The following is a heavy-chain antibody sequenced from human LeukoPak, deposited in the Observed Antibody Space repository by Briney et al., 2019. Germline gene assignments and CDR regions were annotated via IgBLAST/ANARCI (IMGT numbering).Heavy chain of an antibody. V-gene: IGHV4-39*01. CDR1: GGSISSSGLD. Sequence: SETLSLTCTVSGGSISSSGLDWGWIRQPPGKVLEWFGSIYYSGGTNYNPYRKRRVTISVDTSKSLYSMRLSSVSAADTAVYYCARLQRVGATIDYWGQGTLVIVSS. CDR2: IYYSGGT. D-gene: IGHD1-26*01. CDR3: ARLQRVGATIDY. J-gene: IGHJ4*02.